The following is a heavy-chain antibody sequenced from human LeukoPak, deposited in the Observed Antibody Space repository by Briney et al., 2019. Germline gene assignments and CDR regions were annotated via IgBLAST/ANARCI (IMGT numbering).Heavy chain of an antibody. D-gene: IGHD1-26*01. CDR3: GKNRYSGSLSPFDI. CDR2: ISGSGGNT. Sequence: GGSLRLSCAASGFSFSNYAMSWVRQAPGKGLEWVSAISGSGGNTYNADSVKGRFTISRDNSKNTLYLQMNSLRAEDTAVYYCGKNRYSGSLSPFDIWGQGTMVTVSS. CDR1: GFSFSNYA. J-gene: IGHJ3*02. V-gene: IGHV3-23*01.